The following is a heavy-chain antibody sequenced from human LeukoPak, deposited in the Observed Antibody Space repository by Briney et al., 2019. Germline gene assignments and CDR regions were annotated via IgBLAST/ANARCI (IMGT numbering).Heavy chain of an antibody. CDR3: ARDRHYYDSSGYYYVGSAFDI. D-gene: IGHD3-22*01. CDR1: GFTFSSYW. V-gene: IGHV3-7*01. CDR2: IKQDGSEK. Sequence: PGGSLRLSCAASGFTFSSYWMSWVRQAPGKGLEWVANIKQDGSEKYYVDSVKGRFTISRDNAKNSLYVQMNSLRAEDTAVYYCARDRHYYDSSGYYYVGSAFDIWGQGTMVTVSS. J-gene: IGHJ3*02.